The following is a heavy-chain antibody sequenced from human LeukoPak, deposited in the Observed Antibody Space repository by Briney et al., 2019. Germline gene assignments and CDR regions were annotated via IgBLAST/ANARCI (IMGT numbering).Heavy chain of an antibody. J-gene: IGHJ2*01. CDR1: GYTFTSYY. V-gene: IGHV1-46*01. CDR3: ARDMGGNYFRYFDL. D-gene: IGHD1-26*01. Sequence: ASVKVSCKASGYTFTSYYMNWVRQAPGQGLEWMGIINPSGGTTGYAQKFQGRVTMTRDTSTSTVYMELSSLRSEDTAVYYCARDMGGNYFRYFDLWGRGTLVTVSS. CDR2: INPSGGTT.